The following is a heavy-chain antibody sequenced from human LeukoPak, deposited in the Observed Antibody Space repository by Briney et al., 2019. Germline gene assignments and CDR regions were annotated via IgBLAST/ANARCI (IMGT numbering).Heavy chain of an antibody. J-gene: IGHJ4*02. Sequence: GGSLRLSCAASGFTFSSYEMNWVRQAPGKGLEWVSYISSSHNTVYYADSVKGRFTISRDNAKNSLYLQMSSLRAEDTAVYYCARGGRGDYWGQGTLVTVSS. CDR3: ARGGRGDY. CDR2: ISSSHNTV. CDR1: GFTFSSYE. V-gene: IGHV3-48*03. D-gene: IGHD3-16*01.